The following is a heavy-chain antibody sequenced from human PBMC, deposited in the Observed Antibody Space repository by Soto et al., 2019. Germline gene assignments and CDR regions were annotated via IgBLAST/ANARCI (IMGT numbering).Heavy chain of an antibody. J-gene: IGHJ4*02. CDR1: GTSFGTYY. CDR3: AREGGGYRFDY. CDR2: IFYSGHL. D-gene: IGHD1-26*01. Sequence: QVRLQESGPGLVKPSETLSLTCAVSGTSFGTYYWSWIRQPPGKGLEWIGYIFYSGHLKYNPSLRSRLTMSVDPPTTQISLGLTSVTAADTAVYYGAREGGGYRFDYWGQGALVTVSS. V-gene: IGHV4-59*01.